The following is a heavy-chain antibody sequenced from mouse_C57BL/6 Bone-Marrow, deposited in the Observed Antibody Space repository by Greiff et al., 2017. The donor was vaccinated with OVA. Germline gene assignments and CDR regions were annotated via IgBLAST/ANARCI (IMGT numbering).Heavy chain of an antibody. D-gene: IGHD1-1*01. Sequence: VQLQQPGAELVRPGTSVKLSCKASGYTFTSYWMHWVKQRPGQGLEWIGVIDPSDSYTNYNQKFKGKATLTVDTSSSTAYMQLSSLTSEDSAVYYCARDYDGYAMDYWGQGTSGTVSS. J-gene: IGHJ4*01. CDR2: IDPSDSYT. V-gene: IGHV1-59*01. CDR3: ARDYDGYAMDY. CDR1: GYTFTSYW.